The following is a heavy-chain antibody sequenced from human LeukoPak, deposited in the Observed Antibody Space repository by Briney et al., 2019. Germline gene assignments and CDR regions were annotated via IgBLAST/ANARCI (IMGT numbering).Heavy chain of an antibody. J-gene: IGHJ5*02. CDR3: ARDPDGDGAFDP. D-gene: IGHD4-17*01. CDR1: GGSISSYY. V-gene: IGHV4-59*01. Sequence: SETLSLTCTVSGGSISSYYWSWIRQPPGKGPEWIGYIYYSGSTNYNPSLKSRVTISVDTSKNQFSLKLSSVTAADTAVYYCARDPDGDGAFDPWGQGTLVTVSS. CDR2: IYYSGST.